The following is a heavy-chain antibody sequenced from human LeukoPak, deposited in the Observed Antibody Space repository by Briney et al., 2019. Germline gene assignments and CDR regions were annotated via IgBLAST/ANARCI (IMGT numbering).Heavy chain of an antibody. CDR3: ARRWGVRGGDAFDI. J-gene: IGHJ3*02. Sequence: KTSETLSLTCTVSGYSISSGYYWGWIRQPPGKGLEWIGSIYHSGSTYYNPSLKSRVTISVDTSMNQFSLKLSSVTAADTAVYYCARRWGVRGGDAFDIWGQGTMVTVSS. CDR1: GYSISSGYY. D-gene: IGHD3-10*01. V-gene: IGHV4-38-2*02. CDR2: IYHSGST.